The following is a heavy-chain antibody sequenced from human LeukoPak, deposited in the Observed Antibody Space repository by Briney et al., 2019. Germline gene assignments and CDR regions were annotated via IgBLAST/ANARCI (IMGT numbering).Heavy chain of an antibody. Sequence: GSLRLSCAASEFTFVRYAMNWVRQAPGKGLEWVSYISSSSFKIGYADSVKGRFTISRDNSKNSLYLQVDSLRVEDTAVYYCVRDPSYGSSWYYYMDVWGKGTTVTVSS. CDR3: VRDPSYGSSWYYYMDV. D-gene: IGHD6-13*01. J-gene: IGHJ6*03. CDR2: ISSSSFKI. V-gene: IGHV3-48*04. CDR1: EFTFVRYA.